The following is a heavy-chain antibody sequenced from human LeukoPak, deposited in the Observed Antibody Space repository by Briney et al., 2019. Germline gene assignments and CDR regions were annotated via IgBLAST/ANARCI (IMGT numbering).Heavy chain of an antibody. D-gene: IGHD6-19*01. CDR1: VGTFNIYA. V-gene: IGHV1-69*06. Sequence: EASVSVSYKASVGTFNIYAISWVRQAPGQGGEWRGGINPIFGTAKYAQKFQGRVTITADKSTSTAYMELSSLRSEHTAVYYCAREASSGWLYFDYWGQGTLVTFSS. CDR2: INPIFGTA. J-gene: IGHJ4*02. CDR3: AREASSGWLYFDY.